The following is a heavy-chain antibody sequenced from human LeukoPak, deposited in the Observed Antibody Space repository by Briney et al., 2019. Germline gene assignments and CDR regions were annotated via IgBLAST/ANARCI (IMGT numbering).Heavy chain of an antibody. Sequence: VASVKVSCKASGYTFTGYYMHWVRQAPGQGLEWMGWINPNSGGTNYAQKFQGRVTMTRDTSISTAYMEVRLRSDDTAVYYCARNRLGKALDIWGQGTMVTVSS. V-gene: IGHV1-2*02. CDR3: ARNRLGKALDI. CDR1: GYTFTGYY. CDR2: INPNSGGT. J-gene: IGHJ3*02. D-gene: IGHD7-27*01.